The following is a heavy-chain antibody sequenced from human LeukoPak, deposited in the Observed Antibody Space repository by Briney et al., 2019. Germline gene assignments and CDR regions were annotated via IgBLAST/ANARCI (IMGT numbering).Heavy chain of an antibody. CDR1: GYTFTSYG. Sequence: ASVKVSCKASGYTFTSYGFSWVRQAPGQGLEWMGWINPNSGGTNYAQKFQGRVTMTRDTSISTAYMELSRLRSDDTAVYYCALLDPSFSILAILNWGQGTLVTVSS. D-gene: IGHD2-15*01. CDR2: INPNSGGT. CDR3: ALLDPSFSILAILN. V-gene: IGHV1-2*02. J-gene: IGHJ4*02.